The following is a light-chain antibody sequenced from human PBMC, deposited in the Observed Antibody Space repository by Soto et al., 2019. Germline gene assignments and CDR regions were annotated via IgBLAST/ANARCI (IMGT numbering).Light chain of an antibody. Sequence: DIQMTQSPSTLSASVGARVPITCRASQSISSWLAWYQQKPGKAPKLLIYDASSLESGVPSRFSGSGSGTEFTLTISSLQPDDFATYYCQQYNSYSPTFGQGTKVDI. V-gene: IGKV1-5*01. CDR1: QSISSW. CDR2: DAS. CDR3: QQYNSYSPT. J-gene: IGKJ1*01.